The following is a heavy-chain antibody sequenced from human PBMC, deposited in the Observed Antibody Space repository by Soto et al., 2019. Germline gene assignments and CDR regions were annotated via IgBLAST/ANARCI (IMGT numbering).Heavy chain of an antibody. CDR2: ISGSGGST. D-gene: IGHD3-22*01. Sequence: GGSLRLSCAASGFTFSSYAMSWVRQAPGKGLEWVSAISGSGGSTYYADSVKGRFTISRDNSKNTLYLQMNSLRAEDTAVYYCAKGIDYYDSRWLLDYWGQGTLVTVSS. V-gene: IGHV3-23*01. CDR3: AKGIDYYDSRWLLDY. CDR1: GFTFSSYA. J-gene: IGHJ4*02.